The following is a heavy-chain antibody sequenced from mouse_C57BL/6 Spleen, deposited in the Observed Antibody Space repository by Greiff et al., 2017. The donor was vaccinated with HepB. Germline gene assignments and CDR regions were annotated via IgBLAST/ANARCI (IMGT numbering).Heavy chain of an antibody. CDR1: GFSLSTFGMG. V-gene: IGHV8-8*01. CDR3: ARIGALITTVVERYYAMDY. Sequence: QVTLKVSGPGILQPSQTLSLTCSFSGFSLSTFGMGVGWIRQPSGKGLEWLAHIWWDDDKYYNPALKSRLTISKDTSKNQVFLKIANVDTADTATYYCARIGALITTVVERYYAMDYWGQGTSVTVSS. CDR2: IWWDDDK. D-gene: IGHD1-1*01. J-gene: IGHJ4*01.